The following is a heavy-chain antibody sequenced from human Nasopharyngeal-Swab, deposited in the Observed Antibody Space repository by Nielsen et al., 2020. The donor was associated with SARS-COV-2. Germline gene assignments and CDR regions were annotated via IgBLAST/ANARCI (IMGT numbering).Heavy chain of an antibody. J-gene: IGHJ6*02. CDR3: AREEEVIAATPRSHYYGMDV. CDR2: TSSDVTNK. D-gene: IGHD2-15*01. CDR1: GFTFSTYT. Sequence: GGSLRLSCAASGFTFSTYTMHWVRQAPGKGLEWVAVTSSDVTNKFYADSVRGRFTISRDDSKNTLYLQMNCLTAQDTAVYYCAREEEVIAATPRSHYYGMDVWGQGTTVTVSS. V-gene: IGHV3-30*04.